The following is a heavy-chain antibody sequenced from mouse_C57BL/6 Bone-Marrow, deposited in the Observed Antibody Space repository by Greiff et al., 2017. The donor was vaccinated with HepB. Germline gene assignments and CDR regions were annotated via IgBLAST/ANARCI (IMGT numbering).Heavy chain of an antibody. CDR3: ANIYYDYDYFDY. CDR2: ISYDGSN. J-gene: IGHJ2*01. CDR1: GYSITSGYY. D-gene: IGHD2-4*01. Sequence: EVHLVESGPGLVKPSQSLSLTCSVTGYSITSGYYWNWIRQFPGNKLEWMGYISYDGSNNYNPSLKNRISITRDTSKNQFFLKLNSVTTEDTATYYCANIYYDYDYFDYWGQGTTLTVSS. V-gene: IGHV3-6*01.